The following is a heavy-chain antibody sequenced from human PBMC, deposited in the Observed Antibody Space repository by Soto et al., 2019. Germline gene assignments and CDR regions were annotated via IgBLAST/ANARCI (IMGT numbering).Heavy chain of an antibody. CDR1: GYSISSGSY. Sequence: PSETLSLTCAVSGYSISSGSYWGWIRQSPEMGLEWIVSMYHGGTTFYNPSLKSRVSMSMDTSKNQFSLKLTSVTAADTAIYYCAKVHIMVVAGSTFDYWGQGTLVTVPQ. J-gene: IGHJ4*02. D-gene: IGHD2-15*01. V-gene: IGHV4-38-2*01. CDR2: MYHGGTT. CDR3: AKVHIMVVAGSTFDY.